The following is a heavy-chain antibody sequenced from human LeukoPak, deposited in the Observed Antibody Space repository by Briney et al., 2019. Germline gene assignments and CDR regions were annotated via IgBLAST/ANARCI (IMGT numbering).Heavy chain of an antibody. V-gene: IGHV2-5*02. CDR2: IYWDDDK. Sequence: SGPTLVNPTQTLTLTCTFSRFSLSTSGVGVGWIRQPPGKALEWLALIYWDDDKRYSPSLKSRLTITKDTSKNQVVLTMTNMDPVDTATYYCAHRRGYSSSWYSAFFDYWGQGTLVTVSS. J-gene: IGHJ4*02. CDR3: AHRRGYSSSWYSAFFDY. D-gene: IGHD6-13*01. CDR1: RFSLSTSGVG.